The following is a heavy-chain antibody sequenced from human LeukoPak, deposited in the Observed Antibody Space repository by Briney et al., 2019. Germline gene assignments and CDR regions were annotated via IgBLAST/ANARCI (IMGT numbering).Heavy chain of an antibody. CDR2: ISYDGSNK. CDR3: ARDGRIAVAGNAYYYGMDV. J-gene: IGHJ6*02. V-gene: IGHV3-30-3*01. CDR1: GFTFSSSA. Sequence: PGGSLRLSCAASGFTFSSSAMHWVRQAPGKGLEWVAVISYDGSNKYYADSVKGRFTISRDNSKNTLYLQMNSLRAEDTAVYYCARDGRIAVAGNAYYYGMDVWGQGTTVTVSS. D-gene: IGHD6-19*01.